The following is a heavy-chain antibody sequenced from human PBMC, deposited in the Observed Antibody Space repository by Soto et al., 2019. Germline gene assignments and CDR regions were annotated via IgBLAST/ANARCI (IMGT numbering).Heavy chain of an antibody. CDR2: ISGSDGKT. CDR3: ARWSYLDY. D-gene: IGHD3-3*01. V-gene: IGHV3-23*01. J-gene: IGHJ4*02. CDR1: GFTFSNYA. Sequence: SCAASGFTFSNYAMSWVRQAPGKGLEWVSTISGSDGKTFYADSVKGRFSISRDTSQSTLYLQMNSLRADDTAMYYCARWSYLDYWGQGTRVTVSS.